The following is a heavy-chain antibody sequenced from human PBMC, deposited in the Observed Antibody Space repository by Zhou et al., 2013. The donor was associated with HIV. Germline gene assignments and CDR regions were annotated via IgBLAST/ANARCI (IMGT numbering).Heavy chain of an antibody. Sequence: QVQLVQSGAEVKKPGASVKVSCKASGYTFTSYGISWVRQAPGQGLEWMGWISGNIGSTNFAPKFLGRVALTTDTSTSTAYMELKNLRSDDTAVYFCARARGYGADNYYYGMDVWGQGTTVTVSS. CDR2: ISGNIGST. V-gene: IGHV1-18*01. CDR3: ARARGYGADNYYYGMDV. J-gene: IGHJ6*02. D-gene: IGHD2-15*01. CDR1: GYTFTSYG.